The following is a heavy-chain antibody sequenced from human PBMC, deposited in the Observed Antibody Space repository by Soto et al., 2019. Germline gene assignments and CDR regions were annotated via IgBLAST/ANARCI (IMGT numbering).Heavy chain of an antibody. D-gene: IGHD2-2*02. CDR2: IYYSGST. J-gene: IGHJ5*02. V-gene: IGHV4-59*01. CDR1: GGSISSYY. CDR3: ARAEGVPAAIPKWFDP. Sequence: PSETLSLTCTVSGGSISSYYWSWIRQPPGKGLEWIGYIYYSGSTNYNPSLKSRVTISVDTSKNQFSLKLSSVTAADTAVYYCARAEGVPAAIPKWFDPWGQGTLVTVSS.